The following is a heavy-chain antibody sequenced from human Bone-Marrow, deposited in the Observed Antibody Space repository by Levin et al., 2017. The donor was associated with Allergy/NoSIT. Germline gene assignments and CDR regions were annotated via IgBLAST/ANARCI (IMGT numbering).Heavy chain of an antibody. J-gene: IGHJ4*02. CDR3: ARRKYCSGGSCPSYYFDY. CDR2: IYPGDSDT. Sequence: GESLKISCKGSGYSFTSYWIGWVRQMPGKGLEWMGIIYPGDSDTRYSPSFQGQVTISADKSISTAYLQWSSLKASDTAMYYCARRKYCSGGSCPSYYFDYWGQGTLVTVSS. V-gene: IGHV5-51*01. D-gene: IGHD2-15*01. CDR1: GYSFTSYW.